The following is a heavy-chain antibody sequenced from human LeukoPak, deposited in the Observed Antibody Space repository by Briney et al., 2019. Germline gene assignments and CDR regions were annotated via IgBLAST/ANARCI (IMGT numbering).Heavy chain of an antibody. J-gene: IGHJ4*02. CDR1: GGSISSYY. Sequence: ASETLSLTCTVSGGSISSYYWSWIRQPPGKGLEWIGYIYYSGSTNYNPSLKSRVTISVDTSKNQFSLKLSSVTAADTAVYYCARSYYDILIGYFPFFDYWGQGTLVTVSS. D-gene: IGHD3-9*01. CDR2: IYYSGST. CDR3: ARSYYDILIGYFPFFDY. V-gene: IGHV4-59*01.